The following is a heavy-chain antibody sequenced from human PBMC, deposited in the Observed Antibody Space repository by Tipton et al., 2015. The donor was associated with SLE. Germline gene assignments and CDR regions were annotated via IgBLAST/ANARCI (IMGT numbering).Heavy chain of an antibody. CDR2: MNPNSGDT. CDR1: GNTLSDYY. J-gene: IGHJ4*02. V-gene: IGHV1-8*02. CDR3: ARGSGTYYNDADY. Sequence: QSGAEVKKPGASVKVSCTTSGNTLSDYYLHWVRQAPGQGLEWMGWMNPNSGDTDYAQRFQGRVTMTRSTSISTAYMELSSLRSEDTAVYFCARGSGTYYNDADYWGQGTLVTVSS. D-gene: IGHD3-10*01.